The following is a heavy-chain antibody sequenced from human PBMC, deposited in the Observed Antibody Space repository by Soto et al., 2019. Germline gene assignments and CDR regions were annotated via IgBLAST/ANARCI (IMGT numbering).Heavy chain of an antibody. CDR2: IFYSGST. V-gene: IGHV4-39*01. CDR1: GGSISSSSYY. Sequence: SETLSLTCTVSGGSISSSSYYWGWIRQPPGKGLEWIGSIFYSGSTYYNPSLASRVTVSVDTSKNQFSLRLSAVTAADTAVYYCARFSGRLAPRVDAFDIWGQGTMVTVSS. CDR3: ARFSGRLAPRVDAFDI. J-gene: IGHJ3*02. D-gene: IGHD3-10*01.